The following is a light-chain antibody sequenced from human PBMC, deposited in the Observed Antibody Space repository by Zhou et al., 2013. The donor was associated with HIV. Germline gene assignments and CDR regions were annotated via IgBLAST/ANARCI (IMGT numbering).Light chain of an antibody. CDR1: QGVGRS. Sequence: DIQMTQFPSSLSASVGDKVTITCRASQGVGRSLAWYQQKPGKAPELLIYAASTLQSGVPSRFSGSGSGTDFTLTISSLQPEDVAGYYCQNYDSDPLTFGGGTKVEIK. CDR3: QNYDSDPLT. CDR2: AAS. J-gene: IGKJ4*01. V-gene: IGKV1-27*01.